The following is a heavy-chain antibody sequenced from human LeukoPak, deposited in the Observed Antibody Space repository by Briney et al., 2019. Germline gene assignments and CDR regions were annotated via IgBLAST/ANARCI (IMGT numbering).Heavy chain of an antibody. V-gene: IGHV4-34*01. Sequence: PSETLSLTCAVYGXSFSGYYWSWIRQPPGKGLEWIGEINHSGSTNYNPSLKSRVTISVDTSKNQFSLKLSSVTAADTAVYYCARGLGTMIQWGQGTLVTVSS. CDR2: INHSGST. CDR1: GXSFSGYY. J-gene: IGHJ4*02. CDR3: ARGLGTMIQ. D-gene: IGHD3-22*01.